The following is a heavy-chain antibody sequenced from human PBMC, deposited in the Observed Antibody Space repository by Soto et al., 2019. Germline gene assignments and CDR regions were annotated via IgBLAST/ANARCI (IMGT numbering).Heavy chain of an antibody. CDR3: ARDPLVRGVIKSYFDY. CDR1: GFTFSSYG. J-gene: IGHJ4*02. V-gene: IGHV3-33*01. D-gene: IGHD3-10*01. Sequence: QVQLVESGGGVVQPGRSLRLSCAASGFTFSSYGMHWVRQAPGKGLEWVAVIWYDGSNKYYADSVKGRFTISRDNSKNTLYLQMNSLRAEDTAVYYCARDPLVRGVIKSYFDYWGQGTLVTVSS. CDR2: IWYDGSNK.